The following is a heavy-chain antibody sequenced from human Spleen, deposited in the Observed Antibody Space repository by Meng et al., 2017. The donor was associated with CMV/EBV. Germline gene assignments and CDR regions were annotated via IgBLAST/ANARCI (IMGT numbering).Heavy chain of an antibody. Sequence: CTFSGISLRSGGYYWSWNRQRPGKGLEWIGYISYTGSTDYSPSLKSRVIISVDTSKNQFSLNMRSVTAADTALYYCAKVRASGTEDYWGPGILVTVSS. CDR1: GISLRSGGYY. J-gene: IGHJ4*02. D-gene: IGHD3-10*01. CDR2: ISYTGST. V-gene: IGHV4-31*03. CDR3: AKVRASGTEDY.